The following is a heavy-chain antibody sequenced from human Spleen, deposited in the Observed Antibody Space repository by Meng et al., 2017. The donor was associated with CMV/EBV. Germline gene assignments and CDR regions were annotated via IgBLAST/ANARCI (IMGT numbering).Heavy chain of an antibody. J-gene: IGHJ2*01. D-gene: IGHD3-22*01. CDR1: GYTFTAYY. Sequence: CKASGYTFTAYYRHWVRQAPGQGLEWMGWINPNSGGTKYVQKFQGRVTMTRDTSISTGYMELSSLRSDDTAMYYCARGGYHDSTSFDLWGRGTLVTVS. CDR2: INPNSGGT. CDR3: ARGGYHDSTSFDL. V-gene: IGHV1-2*02.